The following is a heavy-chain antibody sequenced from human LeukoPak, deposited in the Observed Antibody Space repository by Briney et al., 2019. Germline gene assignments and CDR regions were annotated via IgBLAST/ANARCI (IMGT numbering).Heavy chain of an antibody. CDR2: IYYSGST. CDR3: ARGSYSSSCRFDY. J-gene: IGHJ4*02. D-gene: IGHD6-13*01. CDR1: GGSISSSSYY. V-gene: IGHV4-39*07. Sequence: SETLSLTCTVSGGSISSSSYYWGWIRHPPGKGLEWIGSIYYSGSTYYNPSLKSRVTISVDTSKNQFSLKLSSVTAADTAVYYCARGSYSSSCRFDYRGQGTLVTVSS.